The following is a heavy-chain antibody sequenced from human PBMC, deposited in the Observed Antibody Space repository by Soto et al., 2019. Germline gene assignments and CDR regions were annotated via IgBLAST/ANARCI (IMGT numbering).Heavy chain of an antibody. V-gene: IGHV3-64*01. CDR2: ISSNGGST. Sequence: EVQLVESGGGLVQPGVSLGLSCAASGFTFSSYAMHWVRQAPGKVLEYVSAISSNGGSTYYANSVKGRFTISRDNSKNTLYLQMGSLRAEDMAVYYCARRTPGCYFDLWGRGTLVTVSS. CDR1: GFTFSSYA. CDR3: ARRTPGCYFDL. J-gene: IGHJ2*01.